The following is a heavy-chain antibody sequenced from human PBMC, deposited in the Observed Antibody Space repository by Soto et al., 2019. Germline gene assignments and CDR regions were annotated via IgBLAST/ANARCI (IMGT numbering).Heavy chain of an antibody. D-gene: IGHD4-4*01. CDR2: IHYSGTT. CDR1: GGSISSGAYY. CDR3: ARDGDGRMTTNPYYYNGMDV. V-gene: IGHV4-31*03. Sequence: SETLSLTCTVSGGSISSGAYYWSWIRQHPGKGLEWIGYIHYSGTTYYNPSLKNRVTISVDTSKNQFYLKLTSVTAADTAVYYCARDGDGRMTTNPYYYNGMDVWGPGTTVTVSS. J-gene: IGHJ6*02.